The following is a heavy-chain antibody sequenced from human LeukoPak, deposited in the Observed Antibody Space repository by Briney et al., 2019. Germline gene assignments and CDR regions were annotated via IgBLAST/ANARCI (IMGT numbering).Heavy chain of an antibody. CDR1: GGSISSSNW. V-gene: IGHV4-4*02. CDR2: IYHSGST. J-gene: IGHJ5*02. CDR3: ARSLGSGSYYNARDNWFDP. D-gene: IGHD3-10*01. Sequence: SGTLSLTCAVSGGSISSSNWWSWVRQPPGKGLEWIGEIYHSGSTNYNPSLKSRVTISVDKSKNQFSLKLSSVTAADTAVYYCARSLGSGSYYNARDNWFDPWGQGTLVTVSS.